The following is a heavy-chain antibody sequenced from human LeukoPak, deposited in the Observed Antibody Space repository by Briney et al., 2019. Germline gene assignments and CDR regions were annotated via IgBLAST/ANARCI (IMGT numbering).Heavy chain of an antibody. J-gene: IGHJ4*02. D-gene: IGHD2/OR15-2a*01. CDR2: INHSGST. Sequence: SETLSLTCAVYGGSLSDYYWSWIRQPPGKGLEWIGEINHSGSTNYNPSLKSRVTISVDTSKNQFSLKLSSVTAADTAVYYCARAGTKGIYWGQGTLVTVSS. CDR1: GGSLSDYY. V-gene: IGHV4-34*01. CDR3: ARAGTKGIY.